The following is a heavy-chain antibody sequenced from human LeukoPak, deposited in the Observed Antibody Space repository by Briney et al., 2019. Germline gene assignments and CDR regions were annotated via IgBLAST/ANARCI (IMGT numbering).Heavy chain of an antibody. V-gene: IGHV5-51*01. CDR2: IYPGDSDT. CDR3: ARQKYGGSYYDAFDI. D-gene: IGHD1-26*01. Sequence: GESLKISCKGSGYSFTSYWIGWVRQMPGKGLEWMGIIYPGDSDTRYSPSFQGQVTISADKSISTAYLQWSSLKASDTAMYYCARQKYGGSYYDAFDIWGQGTMVTVSS. CDR1: GYSFTSYW. J-gene: IGHJ3*02.